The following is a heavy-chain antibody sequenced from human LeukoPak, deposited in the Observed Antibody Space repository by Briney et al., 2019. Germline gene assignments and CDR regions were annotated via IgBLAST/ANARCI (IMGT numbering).Heavy chain of an antibody. CDR1: GFTFSSYA. Sequence: GGSLRLSFAASGFTFSSYAMSWVRQAPGKGLEWVSAISGSGGSTYYADSVKGRFTISRDNSKNTLYLQMNSLRAEDTAVYYCAKDYDSSGYYYFDYWGQGTLVTVSS. CDR2: ISGSGGST. D-gene: IGHD3-22*01. V-gene: IGHV3-23*01. CDR3: AKDYDSSGYYYFDY. J-gene: IGHJ4*02.